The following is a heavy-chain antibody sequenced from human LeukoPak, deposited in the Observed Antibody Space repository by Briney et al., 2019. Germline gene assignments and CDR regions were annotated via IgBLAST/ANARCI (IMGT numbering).Heavy chain of an antibody. D-gene: IGHD2-2*01. CDR3: ASSAELGYCSSTSCYAVGFDY. Sequence: VSVKVSCKASGYTFTGYFLHWVRQAPGQGLEWMGWINPNSGGTNFAQKFQGRVTMTRDTSISTAYMELSRLRSDDTAVYYCASSAELGYCSSTSCYAVGFDYWGQGTLVTVSS. J-gene: IGHJ4*02. V-gene: IGHV1-2*02. CDR1: GYTFTGYF. CDR2: INPNSGGT.